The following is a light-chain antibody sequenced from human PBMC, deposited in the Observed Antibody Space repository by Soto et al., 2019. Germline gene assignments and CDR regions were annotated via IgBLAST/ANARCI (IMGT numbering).Light chain of an antibody. CDR1: TSDVAYYDY. CDR3: CRYAGNLLK. CDR2: DVN. J-gene: IGLJ2*01. V-gene: IGLV2-23*02. Sequence: QSALTQPASVSGSPGQSITISCAGTTSDVAYYDYVSWYQQHPGRAPKLFIYDVNKRPSGISARFSGSKSGATASLPISGLLPEDDAVYFCCRYAGNLLKFGGGTKVTVL.